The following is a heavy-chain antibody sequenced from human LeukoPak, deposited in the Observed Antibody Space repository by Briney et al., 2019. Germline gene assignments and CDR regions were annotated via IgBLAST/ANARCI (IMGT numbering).Heavy chain of an antibody. CDR2: IHYSGST. J-gene: IGHJ3*02. D-gene: IGHD1-26*01. V-gene: IGHV4-30-2*01. CDR1: GASISSYY. CDR3: ARDPRIVGATRAFDI. Sequence: KPSDTLSLTCAVSGASISSYYWSWIRQPPGKGLEWIGNIHYSGSTYYNPSLKSRVTISVDGSKSQFSLKLSSVTAADTAVYYCARDPRIVGATRAFDIWGQGTMVTVSS.